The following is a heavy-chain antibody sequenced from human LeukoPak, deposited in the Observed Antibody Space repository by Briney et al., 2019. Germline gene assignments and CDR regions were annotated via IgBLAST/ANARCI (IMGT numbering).Heavy chain of an antibody. V-gene: IGHV4-34*01. J-gene: IGHJ4*02. CDR3: ARATLSYFDY. Sequence: SETLSLTCAVHGGSFSGYYWSWIRQPPGKGLEWIGEINHSGSTNYNPSLKSRVTISVDTSKNQFSLKLGSVTAADTAVYYCARATLSYFDYWGQGTLVTVSS. CDR2: INHSGST. CDR1: GGSFSGYY.